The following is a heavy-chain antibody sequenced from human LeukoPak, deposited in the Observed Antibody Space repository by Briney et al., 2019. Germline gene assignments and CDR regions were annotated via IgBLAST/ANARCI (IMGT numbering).Heavy chain of an antibody. D-gene: IGHD3-22*01. J-gene: IGHJ6*02. V-gene: IGHV1-2*04. Sequence: ASVKVSCKASGYTFTGYYMHWVRQAPGQGLEWMGWINPNSGGTNYAQKFQGWVTMTRDTSISTAYMELSRLRSDDTAVYYCAREIGSSGYYYNHYYYYGMDVWGQGTTVTVSS. CDR2: INPNSGGT. CDR1: GYTFTGYY. CDR3: AREIGSSGYYYNHYYYYGMDV.